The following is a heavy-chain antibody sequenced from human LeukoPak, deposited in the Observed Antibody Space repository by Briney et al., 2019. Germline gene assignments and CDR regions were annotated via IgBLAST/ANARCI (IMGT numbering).Heavy chain of an antibody. V-gene: IGHV4-39*07. CDR1: GDSISSSSYF. CDR2: IYFSGST. J-gene: IGHJ3*02. D-gene: IGHD2-15*01. CDR3: VRAGYLRSGIYLPKFDI. Sequence: KASETLSLTCTVSGDSISSSSYFWGWIRQTPGKGLEWIASIYFSGSTFYNPSLRSRATISVDTSKDQFSLRLNSVTAADTAFYYCVRAGYLRSGIYLPKFDIWGQGTLVTVSS.